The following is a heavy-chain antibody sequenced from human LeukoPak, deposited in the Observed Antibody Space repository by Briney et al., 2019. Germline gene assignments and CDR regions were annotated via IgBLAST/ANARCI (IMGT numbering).Heavy chain of an antibody. CDR3: ARDWQTVDGNYYYMDV. V-gene: IGHV4-61*02. Sequence: PSQTLSLTCTVSGGSISSGSYYWSWIRQPAGKGLEWIGRIYTSGSTNYNPSLKSRVTISVDTSKNQFSLKLSSVTAADTAVYYCARDWQTVDGNYYYMDVWGKGTTVTISS. D-gene: IGHD4-17*01. J-gene: IGHJ6*03. CDR1: GGSISSGSYY. CDR2: IYTSGST.